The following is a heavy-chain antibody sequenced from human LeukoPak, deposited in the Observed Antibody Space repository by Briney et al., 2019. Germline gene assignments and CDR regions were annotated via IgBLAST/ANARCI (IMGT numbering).Heavy chain of an antibody. CDR3: AKLGGYSSSYTYFDY. J-gene: IGHJ4*02. CDR1: GFTFSSYA. V-gene: IGHV3-23*01. CDR2: ISGSGGST. D-gene: IGHD6-13*01. Sequence: PGGSLRLSCAASGFTFSSYAMSWVRQAPGKGLEWVSAISGSGGSTYYADSVKGRFTISRDNSKNTLYLQMNSLRAEDTAVYYCAKLGGYSSSYTYFDYWGQGTLVTVSS.